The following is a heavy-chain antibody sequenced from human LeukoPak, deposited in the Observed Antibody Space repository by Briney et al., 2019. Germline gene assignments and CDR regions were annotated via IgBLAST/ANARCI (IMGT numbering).Heavy chain of an antibody. V-gene: IGHV3-23*01. J-gene: IGHJ4*02. Sequence: GGSLRLSCAASGFTITNYSMSWGRQAPGKGLGWVSTFSGSGGSTYYEDSVKGRFTISRDHIKNTLYLQMSSLRAEDTAVYYCVKDGSADYWGQGTLVTVSS. CDR1: GFTITNYS. CDR2: FSGSGGST. CDR3: VKDGSADY. D-gene: IGHD3-10*01.